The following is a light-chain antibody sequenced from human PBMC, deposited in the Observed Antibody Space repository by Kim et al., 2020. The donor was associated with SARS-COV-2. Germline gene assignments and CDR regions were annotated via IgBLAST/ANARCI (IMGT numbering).Light chain of an antibody. CDR2: GAS. V-gene: IGKV3-20*01. Sequence: ETVLTQSPGTLSLSPGERATLSCRASQSVSSSYLAWYQQKPGQAPRLLIYGASSRATGIPDRFSGSGSGTDFTLTISRLEPEDFVVYYCQQYDSSPWTFGQGTKVDIK. J-gene: IGKJ1*01. CDR3: QQYDSSPWT. CDR1: QSVSSSY.